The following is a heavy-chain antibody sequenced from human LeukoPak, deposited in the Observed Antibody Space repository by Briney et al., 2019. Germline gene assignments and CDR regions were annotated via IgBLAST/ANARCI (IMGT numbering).Heavy chain of an antibody. D-gene: IGHD3-22*01. Sequence: PGGSLRLSCAASGFTFSTYAMSWVRQAPGKGLEWVGRTRNKAQGFVVVYAASVKGRFTLSRDDAQNSVHLQMDSLETGDTAVYFCARAAYYDTWGTSLDAFDVWGQGTMVTVSS. V-gene: IGHV3-72*01. CDR3: ARAAYYDTWGTSLDAFDV. CDR2: TRNKAQGFVV. CDR1: GFTFSTYA. J-gene: IGHJ3*01.